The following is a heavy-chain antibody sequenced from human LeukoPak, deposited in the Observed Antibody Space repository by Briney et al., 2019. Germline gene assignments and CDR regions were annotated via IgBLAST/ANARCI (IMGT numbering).Heavy chain of an antibody. CDR3: AKGRAVEVVAAFNY. D-gene: IGHD2-15*01. Sequence: GALRPPCPASGFPFSSNAMSWVRQPPGKGLGWVSAVSGSGASTYYADSVKGRFTISRDNSKNTLYLQMNSLRAEDTAVYYCAKGRAVEVVAAFNYWGQGTVVTVSS. CDR1: GFPFSSNA. J-gene: IGHJ4*02. CDR2: VSGSGAST. V-gene: IGHV3-23*01.